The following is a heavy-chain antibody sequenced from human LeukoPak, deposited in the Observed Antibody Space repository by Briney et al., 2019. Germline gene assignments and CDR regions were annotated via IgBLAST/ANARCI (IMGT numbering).Heavy chain of an antibody. D-gene: IGHD3-22*01. J-gene: IGHJ3*02. V-gene: IGHV4-59*01. CDR2: AAHSGST. CDR1: GGSINNYC. Sequence: SETLSLTCTVSGGSINNYCWSWIRQPPGKGLEWLGYAAHSGSTNSSPSLKRRVSISVDTSKNQISLKLSSVTAADKAVYYCARVTFYHDNSDYYEDVFDSWGQGTMVTVSS. CDR3: ARVTFYHDNSDYYEDVFDS.